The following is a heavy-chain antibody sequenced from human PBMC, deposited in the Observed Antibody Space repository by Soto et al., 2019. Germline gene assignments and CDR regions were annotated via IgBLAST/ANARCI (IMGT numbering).Heavy chain of an antibody. V-gene: IGHV3-11*03. CDR3: ARLWFGELLYNWFDP. CDR2: ISSSSSYT. CDR1: GFTFSDYY. J-gene: IGHJ5*02. D-gene: IGHD3-10*01. Sequence: GGSLRLSCAASGFTFSDYYMSWIRQAPGKGLEWVSYISSSSSYTNYADSVKGRFTISRDNAKNSLYLQMNSLRAEDTAVYYCARLWFGELLYNWFDPWGQGTLVTVSS.